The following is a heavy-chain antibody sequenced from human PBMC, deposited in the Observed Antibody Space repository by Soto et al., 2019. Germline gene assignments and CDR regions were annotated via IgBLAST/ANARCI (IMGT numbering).Heavy chain of an antibody. CDR1: EFTFSTYW. V-gene: IGHV3-74*01. Sequence: EVQLVESGGGLVQPGGSLRLSCAASEFTFSTYWMHWVRQAPGKGLEWVARIDTTGSTTTYAGSVQGRFTISRDNAKNTLYLQMHSVRDEDTAVYYCASVSAAQNYYGMDAWGQGTTVTVSS. CDR2: IDTTGSTT. CDR3: ASVSAAQNYYGMDA. J-gene: IGHJ6*02. D-gene: IGHD6-13*01.